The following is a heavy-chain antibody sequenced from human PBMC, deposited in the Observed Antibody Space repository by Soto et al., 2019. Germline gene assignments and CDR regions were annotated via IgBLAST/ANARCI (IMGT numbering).Heavy chain of an antibody. Sequence: QVQLQESGPGLVKPSETLSLTCSVSGVSVSSGWFYWAWIRQPPGKGLEWIGFGSNSGTTNYKPSLKSRVTISVDTSRSQISLKVNSLTAADTAVYYCARGATVTQYAYWGQGTQVTVSS. J-gene: IGHJ4*02. D-gene: IGHD4-17*01. V-gene: IGHV4-61*01. CDR3: ARGATVTQYAY. CDR2: GSNSGTT. CDR1: GVSVSSGWFY.